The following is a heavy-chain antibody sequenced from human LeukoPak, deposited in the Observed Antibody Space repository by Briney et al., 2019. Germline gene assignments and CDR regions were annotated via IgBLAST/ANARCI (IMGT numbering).Heavy chain of an antibody. D-gene: IGHD2-2*01. Sequence: PGGSLRLSCAASGFTFSSYGMHWVRQAPGKGLEWVAFIRYDGSNKYYADSVKGRFTISRDNSKNTLYLQMNSLRAEDTAVYYCAKDLREIVVVPAAPWDAFDIWGQGTMVTVSS. CDR3: AKDLREIVVVPAAPWDAFDI. J-gene: IGHJ3*02. CDR2: IRYDGSNK. V-gene: IGHV3-30*02. CDR1: GFTFSSYG.